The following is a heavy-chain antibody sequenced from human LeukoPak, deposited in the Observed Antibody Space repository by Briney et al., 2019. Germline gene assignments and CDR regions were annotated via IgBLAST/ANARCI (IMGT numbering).Heavy chain of an antibody. CDR2: IRYDGSNK. CDR1: GFTFSSYG. V-gene: IGHV3-30*02. CDR3: AKDHCSSTSCYRTGAEYFQH. Sequence: GGSLRLSCAASGFTFSSYGMHWVRQAPGKGLEWVAFIRYDGSNKYYADSVKGRFTISRDNSKNTLYLQMNGLRAEDTAVYYCAKDHCSSTSCYRTGAEYFQHWGQGTLVTVSS. D-gene: IGHD2-2*01. J-gene: IGHJ1*01.